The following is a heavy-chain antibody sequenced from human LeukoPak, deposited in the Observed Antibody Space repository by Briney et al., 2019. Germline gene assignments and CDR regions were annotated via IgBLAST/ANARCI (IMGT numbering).Heavy chain of an antibody. J-gene: IGHJ3*02. CDR3: ANGHYLYQRSSVVSKGHAFDI. Sequence: GGSLRLSCAASGFTFSSYAMSWVRQAPGKGLEWVSAISGSGGSTYYADSVKGRFTISRDNSKNTLYLQMNSLRAEDTAVYYCANGHYLYQRSSVVSKGHAFDIWGQGTMVTVSS. CDR1: GFTFSSYA. D-gene: IGHD3-16*01. V-gene: IGHV3-23*01. CDR2: ISGSGGST.